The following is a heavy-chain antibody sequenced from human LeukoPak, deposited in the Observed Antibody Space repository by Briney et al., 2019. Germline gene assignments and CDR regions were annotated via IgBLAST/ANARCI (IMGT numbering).Heavy chain of an antibody. CDR2: IQQDGSAK. Sequence: GGSLRLSCAASGFTFSSYGMHWVRQAPGKGLEWLANIQQDGSAKYYVDSVKGRFTISRDNAKKSLYLQMNSLRAEDTAVYYCARDKTHTSSADSWGQGTLVTVSS. D-gene: IGHD2-2*01. J-gene: IGHJ4*02. CDR3: ARDKTHTSSADS. V-gene: IGHV3-7*01. CDR1: GFTFSSYG.